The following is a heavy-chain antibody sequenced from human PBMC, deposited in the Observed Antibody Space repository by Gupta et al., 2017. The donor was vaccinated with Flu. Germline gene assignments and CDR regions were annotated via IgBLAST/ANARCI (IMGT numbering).Heavy chain of an antibody. V-gene: IGHV4-34*01. CDR3: ARGPDYDFWSGYSTYDY. D-gene: IGHD3-3*01. Sequence: PGKGLEWIGEINHSGSTNYNPSLKSRVTISVDTSKNQFSLNLSSVTAADTAVYYCARGPDYDFWSGYSTYDYWGQGTLVTVSS. CDR2: INHSGST. J-gene: IGHJ4*02.